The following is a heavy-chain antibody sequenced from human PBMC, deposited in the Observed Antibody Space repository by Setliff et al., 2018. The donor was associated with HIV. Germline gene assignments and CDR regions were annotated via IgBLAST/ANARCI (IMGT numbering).Heavy chain of an antibody. CDR2: ISYSGDT. CDR1: GASISSGVQY. CDR3: ATLDY. Sequence: PSETLSLTCNVSGASISSGVQYWGWVRQSPGKGLEWIGTISYSGDTYYNPSLKSRVSISVDTSKSQFSLNLNSMTAADTAVYYCATLDYWGQGTLVTVSS. J-gene: IGHJ4*02. V-gene: IGHV4-39*01.